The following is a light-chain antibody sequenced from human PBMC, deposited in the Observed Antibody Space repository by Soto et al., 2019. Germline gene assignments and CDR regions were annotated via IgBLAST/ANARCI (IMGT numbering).Light chain of an antibody. V-gene: IGLV2-14*01. J-gene: IGLJ1*01. Sequence: QSVLTQPASVSGSPGQSITISCTGTSSDVGGYNYVSWYQQHPGKAPKLMIYDVSNRPSGVSNRFSGSKSGNTAPLSISGLQAVDEAEYYCRSYTSSSTRVFGNGTKVTVL. CDR2: DVS. CDR3: RSYTSSSTRV. CDR1: SSDVGGYNY.